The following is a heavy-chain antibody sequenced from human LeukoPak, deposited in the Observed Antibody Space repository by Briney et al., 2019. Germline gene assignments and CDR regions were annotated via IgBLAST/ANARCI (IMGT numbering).Heavy chain of an antibody. J-gene: IGHJ4*02. CDR3: ARCLYDSSGYYVY. CDR2: ISVYNGNT. V-gene: IGHV1-18*01. CDR1: GYSFTSYG. Sequence: GASVKVSCKASGYSFTSYGISWVRQAPGQGLEWMGWISVYNGNTNYAQKFQGRVTMTTDTSTSTAFMELRSQRSDDTAVYYCARCLYDSSGYYVYWGQGTLVTVSS. D-gene: IGHD3-22*01.